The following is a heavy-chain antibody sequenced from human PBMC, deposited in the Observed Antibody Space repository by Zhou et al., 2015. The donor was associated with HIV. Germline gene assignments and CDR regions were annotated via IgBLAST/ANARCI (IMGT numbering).Heavy chain of an antibody. CDR2: INGGNGDT. D-gene: IGHD3-16*01. J-gene: IGHJ4*02. Sequence: QVHLVQSGAEVKKPGASVKVSCKASGYTFTTYAMHSVRQAPGQRLEWMGWINGGNGDTKYSQKFQGRVTITRDTSASTAYMDLSSLRSEDTAVYYCARGGAVITSYYFDYWGQGTLVTVSS. CDR3: ARGGAVITSYYFDY. V-gene: IGHV1-3*01. CDR1: GYTFTTYA.